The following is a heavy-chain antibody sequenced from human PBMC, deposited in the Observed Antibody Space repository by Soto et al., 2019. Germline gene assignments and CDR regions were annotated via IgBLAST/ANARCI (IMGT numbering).Heavy chain of an antibody. J-gene: IGHJ3*02. Sequence: SETLSLTCSVSGGSISTYYWSWIRQSPGKGLEFIGCIFTSGGTNYNPALKSRITISRDTSKNQLSLKLTSVTAADTAVYFCAKLQYTVVTALAIWGQGTIVTVSS. V-gene: IGHV4-4*08. CDR1: GGSISTYY. D-gene: IGHD2-15*01. CDR2: IFTSGGT. CDR3: AKLQYTVVTALAI.